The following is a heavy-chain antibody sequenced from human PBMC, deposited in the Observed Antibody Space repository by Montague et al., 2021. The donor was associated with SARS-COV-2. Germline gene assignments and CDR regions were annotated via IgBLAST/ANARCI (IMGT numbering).Heavy chain of an antibody. V-gene: IGHV4-39*01. Sequence: SETLSLTCTVSGGSVSSSPYYWGWIRQPPGRGLEWVGSITYSGRTYFXXXLKSRLTISVASSENQFSLRLSSVTAADTAVYYCASSYYYGSGTYVDKYYMDFWGKGTTVTVSS. J-gene: IGHJ6*03. CDR3: ASSYYYGSGTYVDKYYMDF. CDR2: ITYSGRT. CDR1: GGSVSSSPYY. D-gene: IGHD3-10*01.